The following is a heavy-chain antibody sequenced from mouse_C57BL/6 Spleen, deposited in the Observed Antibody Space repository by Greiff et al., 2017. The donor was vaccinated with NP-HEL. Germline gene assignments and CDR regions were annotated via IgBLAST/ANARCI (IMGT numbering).Heavy chain of an antibody. V-gene: IGHV1-50*01. J-gene: IGHJ4*01. Sequence: VQLQQSGAELVKPGASVKLSCKASGYTFTSYWMQWVKQRPGQGLEWIGEIDPSDSYTNYNQKFKGKATLTVDTSSSTAYMQLSSLTSEDSAVYDCARRGYYGSSLWAMDYWGQGTSVTVSS. CDR3: ARRGYYGSSLWAMDY. CDR1: GYTFTSYW. CDR2: IDPSDSYT. D-gene: IGHD1-1*01.